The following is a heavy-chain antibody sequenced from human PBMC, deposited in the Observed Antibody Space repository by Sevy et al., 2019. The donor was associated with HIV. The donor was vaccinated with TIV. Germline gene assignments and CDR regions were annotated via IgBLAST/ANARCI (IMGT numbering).Heavy chain of an antibody. V-gene: IGHV1-2*06. CDR3: ARDGGGGTTNSGMDV. CDR1: GYTFTGDY. Sequence: ASVKVSCKASGYTFTGDYLHWVRQAPGQGLEWMGRVYPNSGGTNYAQKFQGRVTMTRDTSISTAYMELSRLRSDDTAVYYCARDGGGGTTNSGMDVWGHGTTVTVSS. J-gene: IGHJ6*02. CDR2: VYPNSGGT. D-gene: IGHD1-7*01.